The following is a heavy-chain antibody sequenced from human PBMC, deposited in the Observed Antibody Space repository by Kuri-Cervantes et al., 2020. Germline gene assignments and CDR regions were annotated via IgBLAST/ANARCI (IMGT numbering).Heavy chain of an antibody. V-gene: IGHV4-59*01. J-gene: IGHJ4*02. CDR1: GGSISSYY. CDR2: IYYSGST. CDR3: AGDIDNDSIAVAGEWN. D-gene: IGHD6-19*01. Sequence: ESLKISCTVSGGSISSYYWSWIRQPPGKGLEWIGYIYYSGSTNYNPSLKSRVPISGDTSKNQFSLKLSSVTAADTAVYYCAGDIDNDSIAVAGEWNWGQGTLVTVSS.